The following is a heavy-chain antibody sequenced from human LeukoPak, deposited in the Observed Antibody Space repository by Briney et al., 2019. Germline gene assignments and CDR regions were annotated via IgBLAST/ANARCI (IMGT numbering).Heavy chain of an antibody. CDR1: GYSISSGYY. V-gene: IGHV4-38-2*02. J-gene: IGHJ3*02. Sequence: SETLSLTCTVSGYSISSGYYWGWIRQPPGKGLEWIGSIYHSGSTYYNPSLKSRVTISVDTSKNQFSLKLSSVTAADTAVYYCARDGYNLWAFDIWGQGTMVTVSS. CDR3: ARDGYNLWAFDI. CDR2: IYHSGST. D-gene: IGHD5-24*01.